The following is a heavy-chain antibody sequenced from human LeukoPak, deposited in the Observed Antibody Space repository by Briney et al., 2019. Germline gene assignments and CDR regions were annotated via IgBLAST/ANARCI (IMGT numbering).Heavy chain of an antibody. D-gene: IGHD2-2*01. V-gene: IGHV3-23*01. CDR3: AKYCTSTSCRAMGAYYGMDV. CDR1: GVTFTSYA. J-gene: IGHJ6*02. Sequence: GGSLRLSCAASGVTFTSYAMTGVRQAPGKGLEWVSAISGSGGSTYYADSVKGRFTISRDNSKNTLYLQMNSLRAEDTAVYYCAKYCTSTSCRAMGAYYGMDVWGQGTTVTVS. CDR2: ISGSGGST.